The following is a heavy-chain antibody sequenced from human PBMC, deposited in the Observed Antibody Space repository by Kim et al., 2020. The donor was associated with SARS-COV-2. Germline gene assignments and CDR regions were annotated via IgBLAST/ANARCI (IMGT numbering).Heavy chain of an antibody. D-gene: IGHD5-12*01. CDR1: GFTFSSYW. J-gene: IGHJ4*02. CDR2: IKQDGSEK. CDR3: ARARRGHAPRREMATILPYWA. V-gene: IGHV3-7*01. Sequence: GGSLRLSCAASGFTFSSYWMSWVRQAPGKGLEWVANIKQDGSEKYYVDSVKGRFTISRDNAKNSLYLQMNSLRAEDTAVYYCARARRGHAPRREMATILPYWARGQGTLVTVSS.